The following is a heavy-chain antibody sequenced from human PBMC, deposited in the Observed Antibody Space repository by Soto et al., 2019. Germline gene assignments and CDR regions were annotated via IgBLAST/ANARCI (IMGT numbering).Heavy chain of an antibody. V-gene: IGHV4-59*08. CDR2: IYYSGST. Sequence: SETLSLTCTVSGGSISSYYWSWIRQPPGKGLEWIGYIYYSGSTNYNPSLKRRVTISVDTSKNQFSLKLSSVTAADTAVYYCARHDSSGELFFWPYWGQGTLVTVSS. CDR1: GGSISSYY. CDR3: ARHDSSGELFFWPY. D-gene: IGHD3-22*01. J-gene: IGHJ4*02.